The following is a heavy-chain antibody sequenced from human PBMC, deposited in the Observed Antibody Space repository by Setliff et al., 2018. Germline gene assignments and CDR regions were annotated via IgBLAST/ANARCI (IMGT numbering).Heavy chain of an antibody. D-gene: IGHD2-2*01. CDR1: GGTFSSYA. J-gene: IGHJ5*02. CDR2: IIPIFGTA. CDR3: ARYRVVPAALNWFDP. V-gene: IGHV1-69*06. Sequence: LVKVSCKASGGTFSSYAISWVRQAPGQGLEWMGRIIPIFGTANFAQKFQGRVTITADKSTSTAYMELSSLRSEDTAVYYCARYRVVPAALNWFDPWGQGTLVTSPQ.